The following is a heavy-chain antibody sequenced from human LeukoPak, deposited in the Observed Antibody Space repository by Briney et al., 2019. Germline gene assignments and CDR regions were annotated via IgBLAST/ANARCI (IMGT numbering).Heavy chain of an antibody. J-gene: IGHJ3*02. CDR2: ISWNSGSI. Sequence: GGSLRLSCAASGFTFDDYAMHWVRQAPGKGLEWVSGISWNSGSIGYADSVKGRFTISRDNAKNSLYLQMNSLRAEDTALYYCAKGVVVVAAATVDAFDIWGQGTMVTVSS. V-gene: IGHV3-9*01. CDR1: GFTFDDYA. CDR3: AKGVVVVAAATVDAFDI. D-gene: IGHD2-15*01.